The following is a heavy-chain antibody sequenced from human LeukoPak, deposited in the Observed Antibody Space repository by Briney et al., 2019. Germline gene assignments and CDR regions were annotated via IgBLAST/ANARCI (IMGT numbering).Heavy chain of an antibody. CDR1: GGSISSYY. CDR2: IYYSGST. J-gene: IGHJ4*02. D-gene: IGHD3-9*01. Sequence: SETLSLTCTVSGGSISSYYWSWIRQPPGKGLEWIGYIYYSGSTNYNPSLKSRVTISVDTSKNQFSLKLSSVTAADTAVYYCARLRAAIGDILTGYYPAFDYWGQGTLVTVSS. V-gene: IGHV4-59*08. CDR3: ARLRAAIGDILTGYYPAFDY.